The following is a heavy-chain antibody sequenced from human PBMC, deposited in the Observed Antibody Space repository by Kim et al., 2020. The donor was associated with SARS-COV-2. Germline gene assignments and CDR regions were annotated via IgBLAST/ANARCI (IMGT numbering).Heavy chain of an antibody. CDR2: MNPNSGNT. Sequence: ASVKVSCKASGYTFTSYDINWVRQATGQGLEWMGWMNPNSGNTGYAQKFQGRVTMTRNTSISTAYMELSSLRSEDTAVYYCARNNNYGDYERGWFDPWGQGTLVTVSS. J-gene: IGHJ5*02. D-gene: IGHD4-17*01. CDR1: GYTFTSYD. CDR3: ARNNNYGDYERGWFDP. V-gene: IGHV1-8*01.